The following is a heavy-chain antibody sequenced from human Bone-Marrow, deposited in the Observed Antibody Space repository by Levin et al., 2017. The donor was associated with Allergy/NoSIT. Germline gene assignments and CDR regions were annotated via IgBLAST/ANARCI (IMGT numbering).Heavy chain of an antibody. CDR3: ARDPVDGYAALDI. CDR2: IRTGDNTI. V-gene: IGHV3-11*01. D-gene: IGHD5-24*01. Sequence: SCAASGFTFSAYHMTWIRQAPGKGLEWISYIRTGDNTISYADSVKGRFTISRDNAKYSLYLQMDSLRVEDTAVYYCARDPVDGYAALDIWGQGTMVTVSS. J-gene: IGHJ3*02. CDR1: GFTFSAYH.